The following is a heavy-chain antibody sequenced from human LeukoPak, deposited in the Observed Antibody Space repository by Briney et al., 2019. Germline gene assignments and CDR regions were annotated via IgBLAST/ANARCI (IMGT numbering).Heavy chain of an antibody. CDR3: ARGTYYYDSSGYYYRILFDY. CDR1: GYTFTSYD. V-gene: IGHV1-8*01. J-gene: IGHJ4*02. Sequence: VASVKVSCKASGYTFTSYDINWVRQATGQGLEWMGWMNPNSGNTGYAQKFQGRVTMTRNTSISTAYMELSSLRSEDTAVYYCARGTYYYDSSGYYYRILFDYWGQGTLVTVSS. D-gene: IGHD3-22*01. CDR2: MNPNSGNT.